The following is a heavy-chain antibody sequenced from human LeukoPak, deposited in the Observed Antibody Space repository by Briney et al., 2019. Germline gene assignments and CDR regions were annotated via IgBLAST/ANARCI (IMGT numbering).Heavy chain of an antibody. D-gene: IGHD4-11*01. V-gene: IGHV1-69*13. J-gene: IGHJ4*02. CDR2: IIPLFRTP. CDR1: GGAFSNYA. CDR3: ATMYDSNSHYLRDFDY. Sequence: SVKVSCKASGGAFSNYATSWVRQAPGQGLEWMGGIIPLFRTPNYAQRFLGRITITADESTKTVFMELRSLRSDDTAMYYCATMYDSNSHYLRDFDYWGQGTLVTVSS.